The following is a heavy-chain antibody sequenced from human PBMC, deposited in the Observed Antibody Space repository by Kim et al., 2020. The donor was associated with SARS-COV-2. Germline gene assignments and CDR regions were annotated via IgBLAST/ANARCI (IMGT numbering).Heavy chain of an antibody. CDR3: ARSRSGIAARPGRPFDY. Sequence: SETLSLTCAVYGGSFSGYYWSWIRQPPGKGLEWIGEINHSGSTNYNPSLKSRVTISVDTSKNQFSLKLSSVTAADTAVYYCARSRSGIAARPGRPFDYWGQGTLVTVSS. CDR2: INHSGST. D-gene: IGHD6-6*01. V-gene: IGHV4-34*01. J-gene: IGHJ4*02. CDR1: GGSFSGYY.